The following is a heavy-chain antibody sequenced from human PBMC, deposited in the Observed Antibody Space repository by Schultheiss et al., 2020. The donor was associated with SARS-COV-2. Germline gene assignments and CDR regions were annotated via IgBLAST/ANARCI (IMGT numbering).Heavy chain of an antibody. CDR1: GGSFSGYY. CDR3: ARLGELLYLDY. CDR2: IYTSGST. V-gene: IGHV4-59*10. D-gene: IGHD3-10*01. J-gene: IGHJ4*02. Sequence: SETLSLTCAVYGGSFSGYYWSWIRQPPGKGLEWIGRIYTSGSTNYNPSLKSRVTISVDTSKNQFSLKLSSVTAADTAVYYCARLGELLYLDYWGQGTLVTVSS.